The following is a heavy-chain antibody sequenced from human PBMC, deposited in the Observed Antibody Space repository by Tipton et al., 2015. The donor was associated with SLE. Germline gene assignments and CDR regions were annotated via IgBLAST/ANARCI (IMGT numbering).Heavy chain of an antibody. D-gene: IGHD2-21*01. CDR3: TKDRRQLGSGGDFDN. J-gene: IGHJ5*02. Sequence: SLRLSCATSGFSFDSYNMPWVRPRPGEGLEWLSLISPDGGSRYYADSVKGRFTISRGNSKNSIYLQMNRLRTEDTALYYCTKDRRQLGSGGDFDNWGQGTLVAVSS. CDR2: ISPDGGSR. V-gene: IGHV3-43*01. CDR1: GFSFDSYN.